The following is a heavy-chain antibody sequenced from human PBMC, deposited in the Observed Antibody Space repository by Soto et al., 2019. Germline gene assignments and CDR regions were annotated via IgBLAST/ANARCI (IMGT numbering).Heavy chain of an antibody. CDR3: ARDGIVRGFDP. V-gene: IGHV3-48*03. D-gene: IGHD2-15*01. CDR2: INTGGSTI. CDR1: GFTFSSYE. J-gene: IGHJ5*02. Sequence: GGSLRLSCAASGFTFSSYEMNWVRQAPGKGLEWVACINTGGSTIYYADSVKGRFTISRDNAKNSLYLQMDSLRVEDTAIYYCARDGIVRGFDPWGQGXLVTVYS.